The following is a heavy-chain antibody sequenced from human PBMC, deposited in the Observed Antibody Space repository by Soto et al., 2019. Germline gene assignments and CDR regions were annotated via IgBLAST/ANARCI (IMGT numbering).Heavy chain of an antibody. V-gene: IGHV3-33*01. J-gene: IGHJ6*02. D-gene: IGHD6-13*01. CDR3: ARRQIPPPTRGAANARGGMDV. CDR2: IWNDGSNS. Sequence: QVQLVESGGGVVQPGRSLRLSCAASGFTFNNYGMHWVRQAPGKGLEWLAVIWNDGSNSSYANSVKGRFTISRDNSKNTLYLQMSCLRAEDTAVYYCARRQIPPPTRGAANARGGMDVWGQGTTVTVSS. CDR1: GFTFNNYG.